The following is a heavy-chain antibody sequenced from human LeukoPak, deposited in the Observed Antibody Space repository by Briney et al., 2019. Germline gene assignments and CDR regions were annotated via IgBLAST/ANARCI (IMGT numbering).Heavy chain of an antibody. J-gene: IGHJ6*03. CDR3: IRTLIVATSPYMDV. CDR1: GFTFSSYW. CDR2: VNSDGTGT. D-gene: IGHD5-12*01. Sequence: GGSLRLSCAASGFTFSSYWMHWVRQAPGKGLMWVSRVNSDGTGTTYADSVEGRFTISRDNAKNTVYLQMHSLRAEDTAIYYCIRTLIVATSPYMDVWGKGTTVTVYS. V-gene: IGHV3-74*01.